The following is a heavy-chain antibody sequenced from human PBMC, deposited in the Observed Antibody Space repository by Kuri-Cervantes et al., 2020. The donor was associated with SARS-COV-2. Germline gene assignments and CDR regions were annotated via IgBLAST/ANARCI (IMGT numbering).Heavy chain of an antibody. Sequence: KVSCKASGGTFSSYAISWVRQMPGKGLEWMGIIYPGDSDTRYSPSFQGQVAISADRSISTAYLQWSSLMASDTAMYYCARSTWGSYFDFWGQGTLVTVSS. CDR2: IYPGDSDT. CDR3: ARSTWGSYFDF. V-gene: IGHV5-51*01. J-gene: IGHJ4*02. D-gene: IGHD3-16*01. CDR1: GGTFSSYA.